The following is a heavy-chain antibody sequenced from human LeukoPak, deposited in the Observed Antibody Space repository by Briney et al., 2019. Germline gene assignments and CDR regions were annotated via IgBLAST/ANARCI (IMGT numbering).Heavy chain of an antibody. Sequence: ASVKVSCKASGGTFSSYAISWVRQAPGQGLEWMGIINPSGGSTSYAQKFQGRVTMTRDTSTSTAYMELSSLRSEDTAVYSCARGVATNRYYFDYWGQGTLVTVSS. J-gene: IGHJ4*02. CDR3: ARGVATNRYYFDY. V-gene: IGHV1-46*01. D-gene: IGHD5-12*01. CDR2: INPSGGST. CDR1: GGTFSSYA.